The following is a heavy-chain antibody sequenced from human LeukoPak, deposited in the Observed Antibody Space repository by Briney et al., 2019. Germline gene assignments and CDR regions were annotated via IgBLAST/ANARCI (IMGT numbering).Heavy chain of an antibody. V-gene: IGHV1-8*03. CDR2: MNPNSGNT. J-gene: IGHJ4*02. CDR3: AKDQSSSGYDFNYFNL. D-gene: IGHD5-12*01. CDR1: GYTFTSYG. Sequence: ASVKVSCKASGYTFTSYGISWVRQATGQGLEWMGWMNPNSGNTGYAQKFQGRVTITRNTSISTAYMELGSLRSEDTAVYYCAKDQSSSGYDFNYFNLWGQGTLVTVSS.